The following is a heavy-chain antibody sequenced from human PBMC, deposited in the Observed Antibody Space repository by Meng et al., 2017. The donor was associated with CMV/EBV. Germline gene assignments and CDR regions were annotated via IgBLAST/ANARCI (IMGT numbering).Heavy chain of an antibody. CDR3: AKDSVRGITIFGVVNLGGWFDP. J-gene: IGHJ5*02. CDR1: GFTFSSYG. CDR2: IRYDGSNK. D-gene: IGHD3-3*01. Sequence: GGSLRLSCAASGFTFSSYGMHWVRQAPGKGLEGVAFIRYDGSNKYYADSVKGRFTISRDNSKNTLYLQMNSLRAEDTAVYYCAKDSVRGITIFGVVNLGGWFDPWGQGTLVTVSS. V-gene: IGHV3-30*02.